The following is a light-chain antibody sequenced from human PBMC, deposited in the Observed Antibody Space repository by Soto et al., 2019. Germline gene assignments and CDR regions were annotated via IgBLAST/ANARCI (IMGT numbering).Light chain of an antibody. CDR2: AAS. V-gene: IGKV3-20*01. Sequence: EIVLTQSPGTLSVSPGERATVSCRASQRVSSSYLAWYQQKPGQAPRLLIYAASSRATGIPDRFSGSGSGTDFTLTISRLEPEDFAVYYCQHYGSSLWTFGQGTKVEIK. CDR3: QHYGSSLWT. CDR1: QRVSSSY. J-gene: IGKJ1*01.